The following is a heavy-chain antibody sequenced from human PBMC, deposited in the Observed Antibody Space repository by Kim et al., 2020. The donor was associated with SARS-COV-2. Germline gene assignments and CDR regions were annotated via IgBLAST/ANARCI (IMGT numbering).Heavy chain of an antibody. D-gene: IGHD2-21*02. Sequence: YYADSVKGLFTVSRDNTRNPMYLHMSSLRAEDTAVYYCARAVTATSGYEYWGQGALVTVSS. V-gene: IGHV3-53*01. CDR3: ARAVTATSGYEY. J-gene: IGHJ4*02.